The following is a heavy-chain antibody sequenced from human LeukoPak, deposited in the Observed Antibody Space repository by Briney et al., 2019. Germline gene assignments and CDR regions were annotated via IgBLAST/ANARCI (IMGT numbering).Heavy chain of an antibody. CDR1: GFTFRRYW. V-gene: IGHV3-7*02. J-gene: IGHJ4*02. CDR3: VGLGENY. Sequence: GRSLRLSCAASGFTFRRYWMSWARQASGKGLEWVANIKQDGSEKYYVDSVKGRFTISRDNAKNSLYLQMNSLRAEDTAVYYCVGLGENYWGQGTLVTVSS. D-gene: IGHD3-10*01. CDR2: IKQDGSEK.